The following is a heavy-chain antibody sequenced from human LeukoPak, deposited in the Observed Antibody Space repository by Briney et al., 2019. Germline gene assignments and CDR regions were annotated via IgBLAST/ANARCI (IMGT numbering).Heavy chain of an antibody. Sequence: GGSLRLSCAASGFTVSSNYMSWVRQAPGKGLEWVSVIYSGGSTYYADSVKGRFTISRDNSKNTLYLQMNSLRAEDTAVYYCARDSGSFLFDYWGQGTLVTVSS. CDR2: IYSGGST. V-gene: IGHV3-53*01. CDR3: ARDSGSFLFDY. D-gene: IGHD1-26*01. J-gene: IGHJ4*02. CDR1: GFTVSSNY.